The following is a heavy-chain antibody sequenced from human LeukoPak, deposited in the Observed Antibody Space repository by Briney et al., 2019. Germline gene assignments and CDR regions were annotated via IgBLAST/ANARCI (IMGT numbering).Heavy chain of an antibody. CDR3: ARVSDFWDVNQQNYYYYYMDV. CDR1: GGSISSYY. CDR2: IYTSGST. V-gene: IGHV4-4*07. J-gene: IGHJ6*03. Sequence: SETLSLTCTVSGGSISSYYWSWIRQPAGKGLEWIGRIYTSGSTNYNPSLKSRVTMSVDTSKNQFSLKLSSVTAADTAVYYCARVSDFWDVNQQNYYYYYMDVWGKGTTVTVSS. D-gene: IGHD3-3*01.